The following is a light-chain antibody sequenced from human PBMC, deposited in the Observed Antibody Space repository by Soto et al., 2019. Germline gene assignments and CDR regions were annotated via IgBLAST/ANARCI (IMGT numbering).Light chain of an antibody. J-gene: IGLJ1*01. Sequence: QSVLTQPPSASGTPGQRVTISCSGSSSNIGTNTVNWYQQLPGTAPTLLIYSNNQRPSGVPDRFSGSKSGTSASLAISGLQYEDEADYYCAAWDDSLSGNVFGSGTKLTVL. CDR3: AAWDDSLSGNV. CDR2: SNN. V-gene: IGLV1-44*01. CDR1: SSNIGTNT.